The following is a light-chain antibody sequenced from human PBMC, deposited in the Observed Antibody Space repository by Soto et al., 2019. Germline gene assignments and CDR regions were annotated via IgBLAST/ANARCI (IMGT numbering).Light chain of an antibody. CDR3: SSYTSSSTRV. V-gene: IGLV2-14*03. CDR2: EVS. Sequence: QSALTQPASVSGSPGQSITISCTGTSSDVGAYDYVSWYQQHPDKAPKLMIYEVSNRPSGVSNRFSGSKSVNTATLTISGLQTEDEADCYCSSYTSSSTRVFGTGTKVPV. J-gene: IGLJ1*01. CDR1: SSDVGAYDY.